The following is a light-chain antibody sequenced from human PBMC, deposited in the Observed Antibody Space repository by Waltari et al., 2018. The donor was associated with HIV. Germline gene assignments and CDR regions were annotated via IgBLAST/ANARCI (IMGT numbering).Light chain of an antibody. J-gene: IGKJ1*01. CDR1: QSVLYSSNNKNY. V-gene: IGKV4-1*01. Sequence: DIVMIQSPDSLAVSLGERATINCKSSQSVLYSSNNKNYLAWYQQKPGQPPKLLIYWASTRESGVPDRFSGSGSGTDFTLTINSLQAEEAAVYYCQQYYNSPQTFGQGTKVEI. CDR2: WAS. CDR3: QQYYNSPQT.